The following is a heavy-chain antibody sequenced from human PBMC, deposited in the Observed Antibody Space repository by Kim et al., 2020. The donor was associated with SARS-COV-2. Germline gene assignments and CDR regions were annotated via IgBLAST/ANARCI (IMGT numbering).Heavy chain of an antibody. Sequence: VGSLRLSCAASGFTFGGYYMSWVRQAPGKGLEWVAHIKEDGSEKYYVDSVKGRFTISRDNGKNSLYLEMKSLRDEDTAVYYCARDEGYCSGGACYTKLD. D-gene: IGHD2-15*01. CDR2: IKEDGSEK. J-gene: IGHJ4*01. CDR1: GFTFGGYY. CDR3: ARDEGYCSGGACYTKLD. V-gene: IGHV3-7*01.